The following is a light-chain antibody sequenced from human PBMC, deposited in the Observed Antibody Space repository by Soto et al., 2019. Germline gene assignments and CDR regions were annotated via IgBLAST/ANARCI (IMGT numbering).Light chain of an antibody. CDR1: SSDVGGYDY. CDR3: SSYAGSRTLV. J-gene: IGLJ2*01. CDR2: DVI. V-gene: IGLV2-14*01. Sequence: QSALTQPASVSGSPGQSVTISCTGTSSDVGGYDYVSWYQQHPGKAPKLIIYDVIYRPSGFSDRFSGSKSGNTASLTISGLQAEEEADYYCSSYAGSRTLVFGGGTKLTVL.